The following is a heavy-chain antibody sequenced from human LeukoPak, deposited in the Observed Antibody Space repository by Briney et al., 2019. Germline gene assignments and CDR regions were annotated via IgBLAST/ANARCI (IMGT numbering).Heavy chain of an antibody. Sequence: GGSLRLSCAASGFTFSDYYMSWIRQAPGKGLEWVSYISSSGSTIYYADSVKGRFTISRDNAKNSLYLQMNSLRAEDTAVYYCARGERWELPLDYYYYMDVWGKGTTVTVSS. CDR3: ARGERWELPLDYYYYMDV. CDR2: ISSSGSTI. CDR1: GFTFSDYY. V-gene: IGHV3-11*01. D-gene: IGHD1-26*01. J-gene: IGHJ6*03.